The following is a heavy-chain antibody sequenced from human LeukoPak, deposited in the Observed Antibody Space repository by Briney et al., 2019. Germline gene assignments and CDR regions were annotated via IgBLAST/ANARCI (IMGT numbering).Heavy chain of an antibody. D-gene: IGHD6-13*01. Sequence: GASVKVSCKASGYTFTGYYMHWVRQAPGQGLEWMGWINPNSGGTNYAQKFQGRVTMTRDTSISTAYMELSRLRSDDTAVYYCARENQYSSSWYGDAFDIWGQGTMVTVSS. CDR2: INPNSGGT. CDR1: GYTFTGYY. CDR3: ARENQYSSSWYGDAFDI. V-gene: IGHV1-2*02. J-gene: IGHJ3*02.